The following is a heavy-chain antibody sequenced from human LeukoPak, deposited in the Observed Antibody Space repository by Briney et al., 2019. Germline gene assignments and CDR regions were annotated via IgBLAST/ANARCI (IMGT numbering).Heavy chain of an antibody. D-gene: IGHD2-2*01. CDR1: GGSISSYY. CDR3: ARDKRSYTCSSTSCYEYYYYYYGMDV. V-gene: IGHV4-59*01. CDR2: IYYSGST. Sequence: PSETLSLTCTVSGGSISSYYWSWIRQPPGKGLEWIGYIYYSGSTNYNPSLKSRVTISVDTSENQFSLKLSSVTAADTAVYYCARDKRSYTCSSTSCYEYYYYYYGMDVWGKGTTVTVSS. J-gene: IGHJ6*04.